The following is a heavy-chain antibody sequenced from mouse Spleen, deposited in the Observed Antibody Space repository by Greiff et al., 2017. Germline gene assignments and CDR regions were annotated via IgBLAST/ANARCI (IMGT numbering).Heavy chain of an antibody. J-gene: IGHJ2*01. V-gene: IGHV14-3*02. CDR1: GFNIKDTY. CDR3: ARGRYGNPFGY. CDR2: IDPANGNT. D-gene: IGHD2-10*02. Sequence: EVHLVESGAELVKPGASVKLSCTASGFNIKDTYMHWVKQRPEQGLEWIGRIDPANGNTKYDPKFQGKATITADTSSNTAYLQLSSLTSEDTAVYYCARGRYGNPFGYWGQGTTLTVSS.